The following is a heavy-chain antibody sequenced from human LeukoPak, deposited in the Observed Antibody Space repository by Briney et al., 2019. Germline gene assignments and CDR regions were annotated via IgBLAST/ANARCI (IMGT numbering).Heavy chain of an antibody. V-gene: IGHV3-33*08. CDR3: ARQWLVRPLDY. D-gene: IGHD6-19*01. J-gene: IGHJ4*02. Sequence: PGGSLRLSCAASGFTFTHYAMHWVRQTPGKGLEWVAVIFYDGTIQYYSDSVRGRFTISRDNAKNSLYLQMNSLRAEDTAVYYCARQWLVRPLDYWGQGTLVTVSS. CDR2: IFYDGTIQ. CDR1: GFTFTHYA.